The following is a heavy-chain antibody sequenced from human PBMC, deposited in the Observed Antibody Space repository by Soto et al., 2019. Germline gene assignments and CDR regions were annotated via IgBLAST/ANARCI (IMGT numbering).Heavy chain of an antibody. D-gene: IGHD3-10*01. J-gene: IGHJ4*02. Sequence: EVQLVESGGGLVKPGGSLRLSCAASGFTFSNAWMSWVRQAPGKGLEWVGRIKSKTDGGTTDYAAPVKGRFTISRDDSKNTLYRQMNSLKTEDTAVYYCTVDEGITMVRGVIQYWGQGTLVTVSS. CDR3: TVDEGITMVRGVIQY. CDR2: IKSKTDGGTT. V-gene: IGHV3-15*01. CDR1: GFTFSNAW.